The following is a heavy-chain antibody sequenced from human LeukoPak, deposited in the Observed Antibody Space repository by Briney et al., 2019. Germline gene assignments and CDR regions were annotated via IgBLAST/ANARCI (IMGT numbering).Heavy chain of an antibody. CDR1: GSSLSTPEMC. CDR2: IDWDDDK. J-gene: IGHJ4*02. Sequence: SGPALIHPSRPLTLLLIMAGSSLSTPEMCVTWIRQPPGKALEWLALIDWDDDKFYSPSLRTRLTISKDTPINQVVLRMTNMDPVDTGTYYCARMTPASPSFDYWGQGALITVSS. CDR3: ARMTPASPSFDY. V-gene: IGHV2-70*01. D-gene: IGHD2-2*01.